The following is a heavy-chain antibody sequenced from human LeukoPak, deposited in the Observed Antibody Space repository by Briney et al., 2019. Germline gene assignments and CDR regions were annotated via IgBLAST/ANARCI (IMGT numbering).Heavy chain of an antibody. CDR1: GGSIKSMSHR. CDR3: SRTGVGAFDP. V-gene: IGHV4-39*01. Sequence: SETLSLTCTLSGGSIKSMSHRWGWVRQPPGMGLEWIATVYYTGHIYFSPSLDRRVTMSVDMSKNQFSLHLSSVTAADPAVYFCSRTGVGAFDPWGQGTLVIVSS. D-gene: IGHD7-27*01. J-gene: IGHJ5*02. CDR2: VYYTGHI.